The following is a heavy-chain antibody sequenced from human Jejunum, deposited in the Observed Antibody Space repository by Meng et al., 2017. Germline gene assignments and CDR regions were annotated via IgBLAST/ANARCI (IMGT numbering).Heavy chain of an antibody. CDR1: GGSISSGAYS. CDR2: SYHTGSS. J-gene: IGHJ5*02. Sequence: QLQLQESGPGLVKPSETLSLTCAVSGGSISSGAYSWSWIRQPPGKGLEWIGHSYHTGSSNYNPSLESRVTISVDRSKNQFSLKLTSETAADTAVYYCARASVGNCGGDCYSPHWFDPWGQGTLVTVSS. CDR3: ARASVGNCGGDCYSPHWFDP. D-gene: IGHD2-21*02. V-gene: IGHV4-30-2*01.